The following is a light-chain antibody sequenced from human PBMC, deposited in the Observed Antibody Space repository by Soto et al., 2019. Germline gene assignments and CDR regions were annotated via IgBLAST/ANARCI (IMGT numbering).Light chain of an antibody. J-gene: IGLJ1*01. CDR3: CSYAGSSTYV. CDR1: NSNVGSNT. V-gene: IGLV2-23*01. Sequence: QSVLTQPPSASGTPGQRVTISCSGSNSNVGSNTVHWYQHLPGTAPKLMIYEGSKRPSGVSNRFSGSKSGNTASLTISGLQAEDEADYYCCSYAGSSTYVFGTGTKVTVL. CDR2: EGS.